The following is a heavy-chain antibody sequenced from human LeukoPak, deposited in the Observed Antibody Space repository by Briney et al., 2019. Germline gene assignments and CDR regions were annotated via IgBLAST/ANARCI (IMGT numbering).Heavy chain of an antibody. V-gene: IGHV3-23*01. CDR1: GFIFSSYA. Sequence: GGSLRLSCAASGFIFSSYAMSWVRQAPGKGLEWVSSIHGVGGNTHYADSVKGRFTTSRDNSKNTLYLQMNSLRADDTAVYYCAKDGLTANNLWDWFDPWGQGTLVTVSS. D-gene: IGHD2-21*02. J-gene: IGHJ5*02. CDR3: AKDGLTANNLWDWFDP. CDR2: IHGVGGNT.